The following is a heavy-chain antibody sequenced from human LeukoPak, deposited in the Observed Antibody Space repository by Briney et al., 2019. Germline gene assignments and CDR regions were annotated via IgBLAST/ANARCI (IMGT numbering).Heavy chain of an antibody. Sequence: SETLSLTCAVYGGSFSGYYWSWIRQPPGKGLEWIGEINHSGSTNYNPSLKSRVTISVDTSKNQFSLKLSSVTAADTAVYYCARLYYDFYYYYYYMDVWGKGTTVTVSS. CDR2: INHSGST. CDR1: GGSFSGYY. CDR3: ARLYYDFYYYYYYMDV. J-gene: IGHJ6*03. V-gene: IGHV4-34*01. D-gene: IGHD3-3*01.